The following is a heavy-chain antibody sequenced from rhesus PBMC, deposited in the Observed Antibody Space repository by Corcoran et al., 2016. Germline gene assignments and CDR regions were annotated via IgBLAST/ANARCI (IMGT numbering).Heavy chain of an antibody. Sequence: EVQLVESGGGLVQPGGSLRLSCAASGFIFSDHYMYWVRQAPGKGLEWVGFIRSKANGGTGEYAASWKGRFSISRGDTKSIAYLQMNSLKTEDTAVYYGTRITIVVGGFDYWGQGVLVTVSS. D-gene: IGHD3-16*01. CDR1: GFIFSDHY. J-gene: IGHJ4*01. V-gene: IGHV3-184*01. CDR3: TRITIVVGGFDY. CDR2: IRSKANGGTG.